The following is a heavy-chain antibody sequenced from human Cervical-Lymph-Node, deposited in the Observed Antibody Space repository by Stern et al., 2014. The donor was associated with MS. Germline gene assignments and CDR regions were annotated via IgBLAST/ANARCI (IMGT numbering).Heavy chain of an antibody. CDR2: IKPNSGGT. Sequence: QVQLVESGAEVKKPGASVKVSCKASGYTFTGYYIHWVRQAPGQGLEWMGRIKPNSGGTNYAQKFQGRVTMTRDTSISTAYMELSRLRSDDTAVYYCARSLMTTVTTRFAFDIWGQGTMVTVSS. CDR3: ARSLMTTVTTRFAFDI. V-gene: IGHV1-2*06. J-gene: IGHJ3*02. CDR1: GYTFTGYY. D-gene: IGHD4-17*01.